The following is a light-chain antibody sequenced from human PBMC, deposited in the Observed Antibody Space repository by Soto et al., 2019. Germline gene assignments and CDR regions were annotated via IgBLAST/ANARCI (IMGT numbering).Light chain of an antibody. Sequence: EVVLTQSPDTLSLSPGDRATLSCRASERVSASYIAWYQQKPGQAPRLLIYLASSRATGIPDRFSGSGSGTDFTLTISRLEPEDFAVYFCQQYHNWPPQYTFGQGTKLQIK. CDR1: ERVSASY. J-gene: IGKJ2*01. CDR2: LAS. V-gene: IGKV3-20*01. CDR3: QQYHNWPPQYT.